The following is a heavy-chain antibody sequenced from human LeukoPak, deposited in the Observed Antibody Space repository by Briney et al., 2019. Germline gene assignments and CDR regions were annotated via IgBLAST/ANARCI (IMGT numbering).Heavy chain of an antibody. V-gene: IGHV1-18*04. CDR2: ISAYNGNT. J-gene: IGHJ4*02. D-gene: IGHD3-10*01. Sequence: ASVKVSCKASGYTFTSYGISWVRQAPGQGLEWMGWISAYNGNTNYAQKLQGRVTMTTDTSTSTAYMELRSLRSDDTAVCYCASSRDYYYGSGSHPNDYWGQGTLVTVSS. CDR3: ASSRDYYYGSGSHPNDY. CDR1: GYTFTSYG.